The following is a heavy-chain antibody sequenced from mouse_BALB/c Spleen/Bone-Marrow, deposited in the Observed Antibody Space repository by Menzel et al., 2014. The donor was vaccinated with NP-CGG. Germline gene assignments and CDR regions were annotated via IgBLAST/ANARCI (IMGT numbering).Heavy chain of an antibody. V-gene: IGHV1-5*01. D-gene: IGHD3-1*01. CDR2: IYPGKSDT. J-gene: IGHJ2*01. CDR3: TTLARNYFDY. CDR1: GYTFTSYW. Sequence: SGTVLARPGASVKMPCKASGYTFTSYWMHWVKQRPGQGLEWIGTIYPGKSDTTYNQKFKGKAKLTAVTSTSTAYMELSSLTNEDSAVYYCTTLARNYFDYWGQGTTLTVSS.